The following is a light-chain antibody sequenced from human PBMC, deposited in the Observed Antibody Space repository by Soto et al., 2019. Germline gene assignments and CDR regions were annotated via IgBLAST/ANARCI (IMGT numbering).Light chain of an antibody. CDR1: QSINNY. CDR2: SAS. J-gene: IGKJ5*01. V-gene: IGKV1-39*01. Sequence: DIQMTQSPASLSVSVGDRVTITCRASQSINNYLNWYLQRPGQAPKLLIRSASTLQRGVPSRFSGSGSRTEFTLTIADLQHADFGTYYCQQSLTMPITFGHGTRLDIK. CDR3: QQSLTMPIT.